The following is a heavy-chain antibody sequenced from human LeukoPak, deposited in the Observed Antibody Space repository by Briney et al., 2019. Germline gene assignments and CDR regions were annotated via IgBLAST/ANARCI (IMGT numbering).Heavy chain of an antibody. J-gene: IGHJ4*02. D-gene: IGHD3-16*01. CDR3: ARVGGGPLLDDPFYFDY. Sequence: GGSLRLSCAASGFTFSSYSMNWVRQAPGKGLEWVSYISSSSSTIYYADSVKGRFTISRDNAKNSLHLQMNSLRVEDTAVYYCARVGGGPLLDDPFYFDYWGQGSLVTVSS. CDR1: GFTFSSYS. V-gene: IGHV3-48*01. CDR2: ISSSSSTI.